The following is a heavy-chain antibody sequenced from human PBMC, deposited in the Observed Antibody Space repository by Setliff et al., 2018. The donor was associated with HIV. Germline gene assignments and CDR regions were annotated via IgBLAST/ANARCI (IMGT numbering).Heavy chain of an antibody. CDR1: GFSLTTTGVG. CDR2: IYWNDDK. D-gene: IGHD6-19*01. J-gene: IGHJ4*02. Sequence: SGPTLVNPTQTLTLTCTFSGFSLTTTGVGVGWIRQPPGKALEWLAVIYWNDDKSYSPSLKNRVTIAKDASKNQVVLTMTHMDPVDTATYYCARNLAQWHYDFWGQGALVTVSS. CDR3: ARNLAQWHYDF. V-gene: IGHV2-5*01.